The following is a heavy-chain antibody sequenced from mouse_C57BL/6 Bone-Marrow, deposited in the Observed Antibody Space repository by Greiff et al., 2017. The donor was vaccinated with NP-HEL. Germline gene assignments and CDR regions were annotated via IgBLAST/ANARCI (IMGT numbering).Heavy chain of an antibody. CDR2: SRNKANDYTT. D-gene: IGHD1-1*01. Sequence: EVKLVESGGGLVQSGRSLRLSCATSGFTFSDFYMEWVRQAPGKGLEWIAASRNKANDYTTEYSASVKGRFIVSRDTSQSILYLQMNALRAEDTAIYYCARDARTYYGSSFWYFDVWGTGTTVTVSS. CDR1: GFTFSDFY. V-gene: IGHV7-1*01. J-gene: IGHJ1*03. CDR3: ARDARTYYGSSFWYFDV.